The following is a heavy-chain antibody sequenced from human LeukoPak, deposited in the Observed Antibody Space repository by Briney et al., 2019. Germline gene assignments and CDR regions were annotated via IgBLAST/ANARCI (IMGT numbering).Heavy chain of an antibody. D-gene: IGHD3-10*01. Sequence: PSETLSLTCGVYGGSFSGYYWSWIRQPPGKGPEWIGEINHSGSTNYNPSLKSRVTISVDTSNNQFSLKLSSVTAADTAVYYCARGDYYGSGSYYRSYYYYYMDVWGKGTTVTVSS. CDR3: ARGDYYGSGSYYRSYYYYYMDV. CDR2: INHSGST. V-gene: IGHV4-34*01. CDR1: GGSFSGYY. J-gene: IGHJ6*03.